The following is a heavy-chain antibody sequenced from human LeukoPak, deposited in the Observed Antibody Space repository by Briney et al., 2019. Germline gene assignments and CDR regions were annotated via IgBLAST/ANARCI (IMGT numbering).Heavy chain of an antibody. Sequence: SVRVSCKASGYTFSGYYMHWVRQAPGQGLEWVGWINRNSGGTNYAQKFQGRVTMTRDTSISTAYMELSSLRSEDTAVYYCAKGRCSSTSCYSHYNYYMDVWGKGTTVTASS. D-gene: IGHD2-2*02. CDR3: AKGRCSSTSCYSHYNYYMDV. CDR1: GYTFSGYY. J-gene: IGHJ6*03. CDR2: INRNSGGT. V-gene: IGHV1-2*02.